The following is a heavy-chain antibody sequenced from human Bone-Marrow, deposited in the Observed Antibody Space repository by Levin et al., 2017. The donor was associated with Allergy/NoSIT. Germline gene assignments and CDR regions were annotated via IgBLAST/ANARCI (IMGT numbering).Heavy chain of an antibody. V-gene: IGHV3-23*01. CDR1: GFIFTTSA. J-gene: IGHJ3*02. Sequence: GGSLRLSCAASGFIFTTSAMSWVRQAPGKGLEWVSSISGSDDSTYYSDSVKGRLTISRDNSKNTIYLQMNSLRVEDTALYYCAKVRRGLDASDIWGQGTMVTVCS. CDR3: AKVRRGLDASDI. CDR2: ISGSDDST. D-gene: IGHD3/OR15-3a*01.